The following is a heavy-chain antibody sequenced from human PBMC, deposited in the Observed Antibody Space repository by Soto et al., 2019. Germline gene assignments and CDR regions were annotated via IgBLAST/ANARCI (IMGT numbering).Heavy chain of an antibody. CDR2: IYSGGST. J-gene: IGHJ3*02. V-gene: IGHV3-53*01. CDR3: ARDAVYYESSGSQRGAFDI. D-gene: IGHD3-22*01. Sequence: GGSLRLSCAASGFTVSSNYMSWVRQAPGKGLEWVSVIYSGGSTYYADSVKGRFTISRDNSKNTLYLQMNSLRAEDTAVYYCARDAVYYESSGSQRGAFDIWGQGTMVTVSS. CDR1: GFTVSSNY.